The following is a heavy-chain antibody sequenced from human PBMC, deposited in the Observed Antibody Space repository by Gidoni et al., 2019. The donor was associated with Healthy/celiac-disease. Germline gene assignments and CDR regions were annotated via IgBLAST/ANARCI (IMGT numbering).Heavy chain of an antibody. Sequence: EVQLAESGGGLVKPGGSLGLSCAASGFTFSSYSMNWVRQAPGKGLEWVSSISSSSSYIYYADSVKGRFTISRENAKNSLYLQMNSLRAEDTAVYYCARDEWIQLWLPVYWGQGTLVTVSS. J-gene: IGHJ4*02. CDR3: ARDEWIQLWLPVY. CDR1: GFTFSSYS. CDR2: ISSSSSYI. V-gene: IGHV3-21*01. D-gene: IGHD5-18*01.